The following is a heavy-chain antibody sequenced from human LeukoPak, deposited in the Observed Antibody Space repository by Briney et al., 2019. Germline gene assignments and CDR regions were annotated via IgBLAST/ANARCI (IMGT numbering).Heavy chain of an antibody. J-gene: IGHJ4*02. CDR2: ISSSSSYI. CDR3: ARGDYYDSSGYYPF. V-gene: IGHV3-21*01. D-gene: IGHD3-22*01. CDR1: GFTFSSYR. Sequence: GSLRLSCAASGFTFSSYRMNWVREAPGTGLEWVSSISSSSSYIYYADSVKGRFTISRDNAKNSLYLQMNSLRAEDTAVYYCARGDYYDSSGYYPFWGQGTLVTVSS.